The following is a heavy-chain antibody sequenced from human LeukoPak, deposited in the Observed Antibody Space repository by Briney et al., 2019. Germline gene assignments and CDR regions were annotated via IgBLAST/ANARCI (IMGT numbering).Heavy chain of an antibody. D-gene: IGHD3-10*01. V-gene: IGHV4-59*01. CDR3: VRDRWLDY. Sequence: PSETLSLTCTVSGYSISSYYWSWVRQPPGKGLEWIAYIHFSGDTNYNPSFKSRLTTSVDTSKNLFSLNLNSVTAADTAVNYCVRDRWLDYWGQGIQVTVSS. CDR1: GYSISSYY. CDR2: IHFSGDT. J-gene: IGHJ4*02.